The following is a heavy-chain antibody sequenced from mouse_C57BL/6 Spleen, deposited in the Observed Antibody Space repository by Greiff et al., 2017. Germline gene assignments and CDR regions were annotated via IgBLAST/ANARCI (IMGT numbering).Heavy chain of an antibody. CDR3: ARHGGVMDY. Sequence: QVQLQQPGAELVMPGASVKLSCKASGYTFTSYWMHWVKQRPGQGLEWIGEIDPSDSYTTYNQKFKGKSTLTVDKSSSTAFMQLSSLTSEDSAVYYCARHGGVMDYWGQGTSVTGAS. V-gene: IGHV1-69*01. CDR2: IDPSDSYT. J-gene: IGHJ4*01. CDR1: GYTFTSYW.